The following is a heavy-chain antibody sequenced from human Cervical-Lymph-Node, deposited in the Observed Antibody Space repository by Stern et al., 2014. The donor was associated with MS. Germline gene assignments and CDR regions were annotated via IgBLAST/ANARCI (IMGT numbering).Heavy chain of an antibody. V-gene: IGHV1-46*01. J-gene: IGHJ4*02. D-gene: IGHD2-21*01. Sequence: QVQLGQSGPEVKKPGASVRVSCKASGYTFTSHYMHWVRQAPGQGLEGMGLINPSTGSSIYAQRFQGRVAMTRDTSSTTVYLELSSLTSEETALYYCARDVARKYYFDSWGQGTLVTVSS. CDR1: GYTFTSHY. CDR3: ARDVARKYYFDS. CDR2: INPSTGSS.